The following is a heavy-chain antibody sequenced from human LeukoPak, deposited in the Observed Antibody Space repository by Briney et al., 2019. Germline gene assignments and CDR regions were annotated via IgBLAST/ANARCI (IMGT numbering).Heavy chain of an antibody. D-gene: IGHD4-11*01. Sequence: GGSLRLSCAASGFTFSSYAVSWVRQAPGKGLEWVAVISYAGNNKYYADSVKGRFTISRDNSKNTLFLQMNSLRPEDTAVYYCSRGQHRVTYSDDGFDIWGQGTMVTVSS. CDR3: SRGQHRVTYSDDGFDI. J-gene: IGHJ3*02. CDR2: ISYAGNNK. CDR1: GFTFSSYA. V-gene: IGHV3-30*04.